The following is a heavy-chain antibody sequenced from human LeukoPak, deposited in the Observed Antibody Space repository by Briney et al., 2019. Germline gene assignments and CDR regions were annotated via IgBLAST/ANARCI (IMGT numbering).Heavy chain of an antibody. CDR1: GFTFSSYG. CDR2: ISYDGSNK. J-gene: IGHJ5*01. V-gene: IGHV3-30*03. Sequence: GGSLRLSCAASGFTFSSYGMHWVRQAPGKGLEWVAVISYDGSNKYYADSVKGRFTISRDNSKNTLFLQMNSLRAEDTAVYYCAREDTGDLDSWGQGTLVTVSS. CDR3: AREDTGDLDS. D-gene: IGHD5-18*01.